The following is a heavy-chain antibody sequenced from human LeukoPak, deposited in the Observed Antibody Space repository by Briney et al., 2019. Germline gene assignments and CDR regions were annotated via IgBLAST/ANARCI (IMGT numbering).Heavy chain of an antibody. D-gene: IGHD6-13*01. Sequence: ASVKVSCKASGYTLSSYAINWVRQAPGQGLEWMGWINTNTGNPTYAQDFTGRFVFSLDTSVSTAYLQINSLKAEDTAVYYCARDFLGSSWFTFDYWGQGTLVTVSS. CDR1: GYTLSSYA. CDR2: INTNTGNP. CDR3: ARDFLGSSWFTFDY. J-gene: IGHJ4*02. V-gene: IGHV7-4-1*02.